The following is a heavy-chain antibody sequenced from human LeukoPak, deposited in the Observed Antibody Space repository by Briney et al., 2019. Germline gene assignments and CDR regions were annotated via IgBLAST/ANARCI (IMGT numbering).Heavy chain of an antibody. J-gene: IGHJ6*04. D-gene: IGHD3-10*02. CDR2: ISSSGSTI. V-gene: IGHV3-48*04. Sequence: RTGGSLRLSCAASGFTFSSYGMQWIRQARGEGGEWVSYISSSGSTIYYADSVKSRFTISRDNAKNSLYLQMNSLRAEDTAVYYCAELGITMIGGVWGKGTTVTISS. CDR1: GFTFSSYG. CDR3: AELGITMIGGV.